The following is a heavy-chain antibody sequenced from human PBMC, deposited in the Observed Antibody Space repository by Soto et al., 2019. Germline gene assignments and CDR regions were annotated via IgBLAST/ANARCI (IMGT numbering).Heavy chain of an antibody. D-gene: IGHD2-2*02. V-gene: IGHV4-61*08. CDR3: SRYCSNTNCYMLDY. CDR1: GASVTSAGYY. J-gene: IGHJ4*02. CDR2: VSSTGSN. Sequence: QLQESGPGLVRPSETLSLICTVSGASVTSAGYYWSWIRQPPGKGLEWIGYVSSTGSNIYNSALKSRDTMSLDMPKNQFSLRLDSVTAADTAVYYCSRYCSNTNCYMLDYWGQGTLVTASS.